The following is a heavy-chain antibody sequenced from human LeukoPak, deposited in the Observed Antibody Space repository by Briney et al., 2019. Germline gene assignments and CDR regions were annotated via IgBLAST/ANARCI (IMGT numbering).Heavy chain of an antibody. J-gene: IGHJ4*02. CDR2: IYSSWAP. Sequence: SQTLSLTCSVSGASISRGTYHWSWIRQAAGKGLEWIGRIYSSWAPSYNPSLQSRVTISGDTSKNQFALKLTSVTAADTAVYYCAREDVDTGSDYWGQGILVTVSS. D-gene: IGHD5-18*01. V-gene: IGHV4-61*02. CDR3: AREDVDTGSDY. CDR1: GASISRGTYH.